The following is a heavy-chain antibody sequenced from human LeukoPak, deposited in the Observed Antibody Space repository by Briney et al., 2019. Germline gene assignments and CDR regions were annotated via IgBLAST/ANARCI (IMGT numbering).Heavy chain of an antibody. J-gene: IGHJ6*02. CDR3: ARGGGLDV. Sequence: GGSLRLSCAPSGFTFSSYWMNCARQAPGKGLEWVASINHNGNVNYCVDSVKGRFTISRDNAKNSLYLQMSNLRAEDTAVYFCARGGGLDVWGQGATVTVSS. CDR2: INHNGNVN. V-gene: IGHV3-7*03. CDR1: GFTFSSYW. D-gene: IGHD3-16*01.